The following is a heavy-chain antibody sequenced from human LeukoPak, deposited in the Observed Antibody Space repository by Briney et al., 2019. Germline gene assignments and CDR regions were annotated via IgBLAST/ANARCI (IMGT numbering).Heavy chain of an antibody. D-gene: IGHD3-22*01. CDR2: IYHSGST. J-gene: IGHJ4*02. CDR3: AREGSDSLYDSSGYSSFDY. V-gene: IGHV4-4*02. CDR1: GGSISSSNW. Sequence: PSETLSLTCAVSGGSISSSNWWSWVRQPPGKGLEWIGEIYHSGSTNYNPSLKSRVTISVDKFKNQFSLKLSSVTAADTAVYYCAREGSDSLYDSSGYSSFDYWGQGTLVTVSS.